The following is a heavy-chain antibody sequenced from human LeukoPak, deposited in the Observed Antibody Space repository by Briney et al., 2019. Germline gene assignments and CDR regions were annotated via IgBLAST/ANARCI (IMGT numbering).Heavy chain of an antibody. V-gene: IGHV4-34*01. CDR1: GGSFSGYY. CDR2: IYYSGST. CDR3: LAVAGTY. D-gene: IGHD6-19*01. Sequence: SETLSLTCAVYGGSFSGYYWSWIRQPPGKGLEWIGSIYYSGSTYYNPSLKSRVTISVDTSKNQFSLKLSSVTAADTAVYYCLAVAGTYWGQGTLVTVSS. J-gene: IGHJ4*02.